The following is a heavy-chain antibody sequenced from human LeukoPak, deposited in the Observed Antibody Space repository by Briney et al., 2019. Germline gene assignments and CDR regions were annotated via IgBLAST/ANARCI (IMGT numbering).Heavy chain of an antibody. CDR3: AKDLYFDY. J-gene: IGHJ4*02. V-gene: IGHV3-74*01. CDR1: GFTFSSYW. CDR2: INSDGSST. Sequence: GGSLRLSCAASGFTFSSYWMHWVRHAPGKGLVSVSRINSDGSSTNYADSVKGRFTISRDNAKNTLYLRMSSLRAEDTAVYYCAKDLYFDYWGQGTLVTVSS.